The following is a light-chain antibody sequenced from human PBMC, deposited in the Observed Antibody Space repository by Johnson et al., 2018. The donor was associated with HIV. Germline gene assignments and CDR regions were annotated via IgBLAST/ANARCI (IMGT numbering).Light chain of an antibody. J-gene: IGLJ1*01. Sequence: QSLLTQPPSVSAAPGQKVTISCSGSSSDIGNNYLSWYQQLPGTAPNLLIYDNNNRPSGIPDRFSGSKSGTSATLGITGLQTGDEADYYCETCDSSLGSFFGTGTKVTVL. CDR2: DNN. CDR3: ETCDSSLGSF. V-gene: IGLV1-51*01. CDR1: SSDIGNNY.